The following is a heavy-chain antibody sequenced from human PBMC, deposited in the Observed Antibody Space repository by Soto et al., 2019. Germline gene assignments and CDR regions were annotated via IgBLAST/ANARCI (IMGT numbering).Heavy chain of an antibody. CDR3: AREVTPKARHYHGKDV. Sequence: ASVKVSCTASGYPFTGYYMHWLRHAPGQGLEWMGWINPNSGGTNYAQKFQGWVTMTRDTSISTAYMEVSMLRSDDTAMYYCAREVTPKARHYHGKDVWGQGTTVTVS. CDR2: INPNSGGT. J-gene: IGHJ6*02. V-gene: IGHV1-2*04. CDR1: GYPFTGYY.